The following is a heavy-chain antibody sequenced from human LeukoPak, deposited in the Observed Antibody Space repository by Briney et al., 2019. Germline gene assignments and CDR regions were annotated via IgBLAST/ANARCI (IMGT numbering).Heavy chain of an antibody. CDR2: ISSTSSTI. CDR3: AKVLIVVAATRSHYFDY. J-gene: IGHJ4*02. CDR1: GFTFSSHS. V-gene: IGHV3-48*01. D-gene: IGHD2-15*01. Sequence: PGGSLRLSCATSGFTFSSHSVNWVRQAPGKGLEWVSYISSTSSTIYYTDSVKGRFTISRDNAKNSVYLQMSSLRAEDTAVYYCAKVLIVVAATRSHYFDYWGQGTLVTVSS.